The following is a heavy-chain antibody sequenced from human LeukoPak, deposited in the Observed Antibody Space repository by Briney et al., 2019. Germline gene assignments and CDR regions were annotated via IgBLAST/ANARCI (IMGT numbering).Heavy chain of an antibody. Sequence: PGGSLRLSCAASGFTFSSYGMHWVRQAPGKGLEWVSSITSGSSYIYYADSVKGRFTISRDNAKNSLYLQMNSLRAEDTAVYYCAELGITMIGGVWGKGTTVTISS. D-gene: IGHD3-10*02. CDR3: AELGITMIGGV. CDR2: ITSGSSYI. CDR1: GFTFSSYG. J-gene: IGHJ6*04. V-gene: IGHV3-21*01.